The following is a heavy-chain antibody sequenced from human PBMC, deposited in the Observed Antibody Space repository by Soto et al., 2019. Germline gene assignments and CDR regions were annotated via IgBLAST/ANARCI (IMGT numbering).Heavy chain of an antibody. CDR2: ISYDSSNK. D-gene: IGHD5-18*01. V-gene: IGHV3-30-3*01. Sequence: QVKLVESGGGVVQPGRSLRLSCAASGFTFSGYAMHWVRQAPGKGLEWVAVISYDSSNKYYADSVKGRFTVSRDNSKNTLYLQMDSLRAEDTAVYYCVRDRHVDTAMQFDYWGQGTLITVSS. CDR1: GFTFSGYA. CDR3: VRDRHVDTAMQFDY. J-gene: IGHJ4*02.